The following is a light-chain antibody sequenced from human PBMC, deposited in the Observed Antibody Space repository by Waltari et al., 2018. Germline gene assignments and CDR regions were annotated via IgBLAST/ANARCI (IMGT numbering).Light chain of an antibody. CDR2: GAS. V-gene: IGKV3-20*01. Sequence: EIVFTQSPGTLSLSPGERATLSCRASQTVRTTYLAWYQQKPGQAPTLLIYGASSRATGIPDRFSGSVSGTDFSLTISSLEPEDFAVYYCQQYDISPLTFGGGTKVEIK. J-gene: IGKJ4*01. CDR3: QQYDISPLT. CDR1: QTVRTTY.